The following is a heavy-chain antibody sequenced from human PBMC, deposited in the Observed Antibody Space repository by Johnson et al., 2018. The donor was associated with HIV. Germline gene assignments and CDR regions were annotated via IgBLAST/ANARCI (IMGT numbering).Heavy chain of an antibody. D-gene: IGHD2-15*01. Sequence: VQLVESGGGLVQPGGSLRLSCAASGFTFSSYDMHWVRQATGKNLEWVSAIGVAGDTYYAGSVRGRFTISRENAKNSFYLQMNDLRVGDPAVVYCARRRQGSASYSDPLDIWGQGTMVTVSS. V-gene: IGHV3-13*01. J-gene: IGHJ3*02. CDR3: ARRRQGSASYSDPLDI. CDR1: GFTFSSYD. CDR2: IGVAGDT.